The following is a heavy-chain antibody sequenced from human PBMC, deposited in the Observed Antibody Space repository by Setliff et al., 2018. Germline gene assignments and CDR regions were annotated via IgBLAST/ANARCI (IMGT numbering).Heavy chain of an antibody. V-gene: IGHV5-51*01. D-gene: IGHD2-21*02. CDR1: GYSFTSYW. CDR3: ARRGCGGDCYDPDAFDI. J-gene: IGHJ3*02. Sequence: GESLTISCKGSGYSFTSYWIGWVRQMPGKGLEWMGIIYPSDSDTRYSPSFQGQVTISADKSISTAYLQWSSLKASDTAMYYCARRGCGGDCYDPDAFDIWGQGTMVTVSS. CDR2: IYPSDSDT.